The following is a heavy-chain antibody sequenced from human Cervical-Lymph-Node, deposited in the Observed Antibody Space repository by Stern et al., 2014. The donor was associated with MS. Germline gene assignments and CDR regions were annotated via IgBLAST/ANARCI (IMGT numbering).Heavy chain of an antibody. D-gene: IGHD6-19*01. CDR3: AKDMYGSGFLNQYFQY. CDR2: ISWNSGTI. Sequence: EVQLVQSGGGLVQPGRSLRLSCAASGFKFKDYAMHWVRQAPGKGLEWVSGISWNSGTIGYADSVKGRFTISRDNAKASLDLQMNSLRAEDTALYYCAKDMYGSGFLNQYFQYWGRGTLVTVSS. J-gene: IGHJ1*01. CDR1: GFKFKDYA. V-gene: IGHV3-9*01.